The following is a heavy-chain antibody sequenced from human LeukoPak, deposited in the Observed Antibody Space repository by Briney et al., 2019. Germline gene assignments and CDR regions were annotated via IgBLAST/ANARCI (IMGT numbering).Heavy chain of an antibody. V-gene: IGHV3-53*01. CDR3: AREAVAGPGAFDI. CDR1: GFTVSSNY. J-gene: IGHJ3*02. Sequence: PGGSLRLSCAASGFTVSSNYMSWVRQAPGKGLEWVSVIYSGGSTYYADSVKGRFTISRDNSKNTLYLQMNSLRAEDTAVYYCAREAVAGPGAFDIWGQGTMVTVSS. CDR2: IYSGGST. D-gene: IGHD6-19*01.